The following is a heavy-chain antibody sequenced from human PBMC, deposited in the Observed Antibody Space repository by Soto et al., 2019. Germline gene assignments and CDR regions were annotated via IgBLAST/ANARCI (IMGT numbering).Heavy chain of an antibody. CDR1: GGSFSSSPGYY. Sequence: SETLSLTCTVSGGSFSSSPGYYWGWMRQPPGKGLEWIGTVHPSGNTCYNPSFKSRVTISKDSSMNHLSLQLTSVTAADTAVYYCARAEPYCSGGSCYQTYFDYWGQGTLVTVSS. V-gene: IGHV4-39*02. D-gene: IGHD2-15*01. CDR3: ARAEPYCSGGSCYQTYFDY. J-gene: IGHJ4*02. CDR2: VHPSGNT.